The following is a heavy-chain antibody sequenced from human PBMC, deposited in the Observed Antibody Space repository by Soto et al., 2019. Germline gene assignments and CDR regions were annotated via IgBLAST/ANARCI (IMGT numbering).Heavy chain of an antibody. CDR3: ARADRRRFGSEAIDI. CDR1: GFTFSSYY. CDR2: ISSSSTYI. J-gene: IGHJ3*02. V-gene: IGHV3-21*01. D-gene: IGHD3-16*01. Sequence: EVQLVESGGGLVKPGGSLRLSCAASGFTFSSYYMNWVRQAPGKGLVWVSCISSSSTYIEYADSVKGRFTISRDNAKKSPILQMNSLRAEDAAVYYCARADRRRFGSEAIDIWGQGTVVTVSS.